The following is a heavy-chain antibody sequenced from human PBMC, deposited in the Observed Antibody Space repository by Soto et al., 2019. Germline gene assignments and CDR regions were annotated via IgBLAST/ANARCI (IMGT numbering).Heavy chain of an antibody. D-gene: IGHD3-16*02. V-gene: IGHV4-30-4*01. CDR3: ASRYRY. Sequence: QVHLQELGPGLVKPSQTLSLTCTVSGGSISSSEYYWSWIRQPPGRGLEWIGYIDSSGTTYYNASLKSRLMISVDTSNNQFSLRLTSMTAADTAVYYCASRYRYWGQGILVTVSS. J-gene: IGHJ4*01. CDR1: GGSISSSEYY. CDR2: IDSSGTT.